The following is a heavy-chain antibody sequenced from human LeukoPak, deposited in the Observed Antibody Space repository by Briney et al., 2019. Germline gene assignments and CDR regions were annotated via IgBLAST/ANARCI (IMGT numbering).Heavy chain of an antibody. CDR3: ARDSYVLRYFDWLQTDSSYFDY. CDR1: GYTFTSYG. CDR2: ISAYNGNT. V-gene: IGHV1-18*01. J-gene: IGHJ4*02. Sequence: GASVKVSCKASGYTFTSYGISWVRQAPGQGLEWMGWISAYNGNTNYAQKLQGRVTMTTDTSTSTAYMELRSLRSDDTAVYYCARDSYVLRYFDWLQTDSSYFDYWGQGTLVTVSS. D-gene: IGHD3-9*01.